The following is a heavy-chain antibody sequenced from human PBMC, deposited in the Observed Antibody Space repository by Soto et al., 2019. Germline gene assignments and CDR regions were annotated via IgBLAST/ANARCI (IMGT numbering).Heavy chain of an antibody. CDR3: XXGGTPIDY. J-gene: IGHJ4*02. CDR1: GYTFTNFG. D-gene: IGHD3-16*01. CDR2: ISAHNGNT. Sequence: QVQLVQSGAEVKKPGASVKVSCKASGYTFTNFGISWVRQAPGQGLEWMGWISAHNGNTNYAQNFQGRVTMTTDTSTSTAYMELRSLRSDDTAVYXXXXGGTPIDYWGQGTLVTVSS. V-gene: IGHV1-18*01.